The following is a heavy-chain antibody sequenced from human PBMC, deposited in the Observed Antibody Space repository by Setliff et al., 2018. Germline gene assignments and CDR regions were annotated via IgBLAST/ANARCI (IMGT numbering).Heavy chain of an antibody. D-gene: IGHD6-25*01. CDR3: ARLPGYIDAFDI. V-gene: IGHV5-51*01. CDR1: GYSFASNW. CDR2: IFPGDSDT. J-gene: IGHJ3*02. Sequence: LKISCQGSGYSFASNWIGWVRQMPGKGLEWMGLIFPGDSDTRYSPSFQGQVTISADKSINTAYLQWSSLKASDAAIYYCARLPGYIDAFDIWGQGTMVTVSS.